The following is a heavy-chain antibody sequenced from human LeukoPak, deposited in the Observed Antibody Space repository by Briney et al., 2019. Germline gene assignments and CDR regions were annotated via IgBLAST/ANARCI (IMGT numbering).Heavy chain of an antibody. CDR2: INPNSGGT. CDR1: GYTFTGYY. CDR3: ASIWNYDYYYYMDV. Sequence: ASVKVSCKASGYTFTGYYMHWVRQAPGQGLEWMGWINPNSGGTNYAQKFQGRVTMTRDTSISTAYMELSRLRSDDTAVYCCASIWNYDYYYYMDVWGKGTTVTVSS. D-gene: IGHD1-1*01. J-gene: IGHJ6*03. V-gene: IGHV1-2*02.